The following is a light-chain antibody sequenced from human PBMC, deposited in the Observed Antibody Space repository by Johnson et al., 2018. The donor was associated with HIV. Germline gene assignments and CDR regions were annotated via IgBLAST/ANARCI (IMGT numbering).Light chain of an antibody. CDR3: GTWDNSLRTAF. CDR2: DNN. CDR1: SSNIGNNY. V-gene: IGLV1-51*01. Sequence: QSVLTQPPSVSAAAGQKVTISCSGSSSNIGNNYVAWYQQVPGTAPKLLIYDNNRRPSGVPDRFSGSKSGTSATLGITGLQTGDEADYFCGTWDNSLRTAFCGTGTKVTGL. J-gene: IGLJ1*01.